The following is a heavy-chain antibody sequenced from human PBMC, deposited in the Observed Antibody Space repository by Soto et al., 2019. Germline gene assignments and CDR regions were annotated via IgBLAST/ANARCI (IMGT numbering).Heavy chain of an antibody. V-gene: IGHV4-38-2*02. CDR2: IYHSGST. CDR1: GYSISSGYY. Sequence: SETLSLTFAVSGYSISSGYYWGWIRQPPGKGLEWIGSIYHSGSTYYNPSLKSRVTISVDTSKNQFSLKLSSVTAADTAVYYCAREWRGYSYGIDAGGMDVWGQGNTVTVS. CDR3: AREWRGYSYGIDAGGMDV. D-gene: IGHD5-18*01. J-gene: IGHJ6*02.